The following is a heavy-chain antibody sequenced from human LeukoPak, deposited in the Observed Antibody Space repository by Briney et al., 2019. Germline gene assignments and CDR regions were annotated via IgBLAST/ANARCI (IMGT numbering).Heavy chain of an antibody. Sequence: PSETLSLTCAVYGGSFSGYYWSWIRQPPGKGLEWVGEINHSGSTNYNPSLKSRVTISVDTSKNTSSLKLSSVTAADTAVYYCARGGRGGYCSSTGCTNWFDPWGQGTLVTVSS. CDR1: GGSFSGYY. CDR2: INHSGST. D-gene: IGHD2-2*01. J-gene: IGHJ5*02. CDR3: ARGGRGGYCSSTGCTNWFDP. V-gene: IGHV4-34*01.